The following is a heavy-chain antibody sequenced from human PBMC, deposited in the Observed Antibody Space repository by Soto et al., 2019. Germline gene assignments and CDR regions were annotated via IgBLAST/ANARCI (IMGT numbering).Heavy chain of an antibody. V-gene: IGHV5-51*01. CDR2: IYPGDSDT. CDR1: GYSFTSYW. CDR3: ARVYCSGGSCYSAYYYGMDV. Sequence: GESLKISCKASGYSFTSYWIGWVRQMPGKGPEWMGIIYPGDSDTRYSPSFQGQVTIPADKSINTAYLQWSSLKASDTAMYFCARVYCSGGSCYSAYYYGMDVWGQGTTVTVSS. D-gene: IGHD2-15*01. J-gene: IGHJ6*02.